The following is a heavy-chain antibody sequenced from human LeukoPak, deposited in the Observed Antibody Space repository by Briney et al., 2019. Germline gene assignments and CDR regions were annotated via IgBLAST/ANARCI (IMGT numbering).Heavy chain of an antibody. J-gene: IGHJ3*02. Sequence: PGGSLRLSCAASGFTVSSNYMSWVRQAPGKGLEWVSVIYSGGSTYYADSVKGRFTISRDNSKNTLYLQMNSLRAEDTAVYYCARVGATTVGTFDIWGQGTMVTVSS. V-gene: IGHV3-53*01. D-gene: IGHD1-26*01. CDR3: ARVGATTVGTFDI. CDR1: GFTVSSNY. CDR2: IYSGGST.